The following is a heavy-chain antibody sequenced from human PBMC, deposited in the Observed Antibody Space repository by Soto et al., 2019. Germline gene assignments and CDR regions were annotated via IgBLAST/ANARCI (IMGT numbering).Heavy chain of an antibody. CDR3: AREEGVVARAFDY. V-gene: IGHV3-23*01. CDR2: ISGSGDST. Sequence: PGGSLRLSCAASGFPFSSYAMNWVRQAPGKGLEWVSAISGSGDSTYYVDSVKGRFTISRDNSNNTLYLQMNSLRAEDTAVYYCAREEGVVARAFDYWGQGTLVTVS. CDR1: GFPFSSYA. D-gene: IGHD2-15*01. J-gene: IGHJ4*02.